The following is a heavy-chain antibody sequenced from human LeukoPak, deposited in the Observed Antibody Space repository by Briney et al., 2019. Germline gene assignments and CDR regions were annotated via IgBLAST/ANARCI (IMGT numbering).Heavy chain of an antibody. Sequence: PSETLSLTCTVSGGSISSYYWSWLRQPPGKGLEGFGYIYYGGSTNFNPSLKSRVTISVDTSKNQFSLKLSSVTAADTAVYYCARDTAARPDGYYYYGMDVWGQGTTVTVSS. CDR2: IYYGGST. CDR3: ARDTAARPDGYYYYGMDV. D-gene: IGHD6-6*01. CDR1: GGSISSYY. J-gene: IGHJ6*02. V-gene: IGHV4-59*01.